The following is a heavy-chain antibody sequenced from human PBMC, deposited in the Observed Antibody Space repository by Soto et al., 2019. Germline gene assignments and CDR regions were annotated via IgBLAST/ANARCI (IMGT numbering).Heavy chain of an antibody. Sequence: GGSLRLSCAASGFTFSSYGMNWVRQAPGKGLEWVAVIWYDGSKEYYADSVKGRFTISRDNSKNTLYLQMNSLRAEDTAVYYCARAYEGDYFDYWGQGTLVTVSS. D-gene: IGHD3-16*01. CDR3: ARAYEGDYFDY. CDR1: GFTFSSYG. V-gene: IGHV3-33*01. CDR2: IWYDGSKE. J-gene: IGHJ4*02.